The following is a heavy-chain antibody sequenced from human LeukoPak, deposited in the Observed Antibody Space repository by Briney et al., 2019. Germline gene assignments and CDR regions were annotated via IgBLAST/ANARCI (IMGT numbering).Heavy chain of an antibody. J-gene: IGHJ6*03. CDR1: GYTFTSYA. V-gene: IGHV1-69*05. CDR3: ARQASVGYYYMDV. CDR2: IIPIFGTA. Sequence: ASVKVSCKASGYTFTSYAMNWVRQAPGQGLEWMGGIIPIFGTANYAQKFQGRVTITTDESTSTAYMELSSLRSEDTAVYYCARQASVGYYYMDVWGKGTTVTVSS. D-gene: IGHD1-26*01.